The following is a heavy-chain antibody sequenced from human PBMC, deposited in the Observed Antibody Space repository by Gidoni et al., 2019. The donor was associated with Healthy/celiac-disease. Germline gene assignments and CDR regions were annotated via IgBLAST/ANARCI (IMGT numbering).Heavy chain of an antibody. V-gene: IGHV3-23*01. J-gene: IGHJ5*02. CDR1: GLTFSSYA. Sequence: EVQLLESGGGLVQPGGSLRLSCAASGLTFSSYAMSWVRQAPGKGLEWVSAISGSGGSTYYADSVKGRFTISRDNSKNTLYLQMNSLRAEDTAVYYCAKDIVVVVAATPRPWGQGTLVTVSS. CDR2: ISGSGGST. D-gene: IGHD2-15*01. CDR3: AKDIVVVVAATPRP.